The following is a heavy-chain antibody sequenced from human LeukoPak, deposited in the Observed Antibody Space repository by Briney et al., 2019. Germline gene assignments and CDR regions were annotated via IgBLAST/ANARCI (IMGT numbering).Heavy chain of an antibody. Sequence: ASVKVSCKASGYTFTGYYMHWVRQAPGQGLEWMGWINPNSGGTNYAQKFQGRVTMTRDTSISTAYMELSRLRSDDTAVYYCAREHVDTAMGTPGYWGQGTLVTVSS. D-gene: IGHD5-18*01. CDR1: GYTFTGYY. CDR2: INPNSGGT. V-gene: IGHV1-2*02. CDR3: AREHVDTAMGTPGY. J-gene: IGHJ4*02.